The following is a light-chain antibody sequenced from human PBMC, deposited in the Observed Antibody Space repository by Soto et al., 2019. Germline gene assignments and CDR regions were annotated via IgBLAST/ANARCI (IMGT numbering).Light chain of an antibody. V-gene: IGLV1-40*01. CDR2: GNS. CDR1: SSNIGAGYD. Sequence: QSVLTQPPSVSGAPGQRVTISCTGSSSNIGAGYDVHWYQQLPGTAPKLLIYGNSNRPSGVPDRFSGSKSGTSASLAITGLQAEDKADYYRQSYDSSLSGWVFGGGTKVTVL. J-gene: IGLJ3*02. CDR3: QSYDSSLSGWV.